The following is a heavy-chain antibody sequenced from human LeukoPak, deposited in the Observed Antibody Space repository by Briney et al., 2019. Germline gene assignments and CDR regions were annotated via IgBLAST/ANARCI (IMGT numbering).Heavy chain of an antibody. V-gene: IGHV3-30*02. CDR2: IRNDGSYK. CDR1: GFTFSSYG. Sequence: PGGSLRLSCAASGFTFSSYGMHWVRQAPGKGLEWVAFIRNDGSYKYSADSVKGRFTISRDNSKKTSYLQMNSLRAEDTAVYYCAKDYGSGSYAFDPWGQGTLVTVSS. D-gene: IGHD3-10*01. J-gene: IGHJ5*02. CDR3: AKDYGSGSYAFDP.